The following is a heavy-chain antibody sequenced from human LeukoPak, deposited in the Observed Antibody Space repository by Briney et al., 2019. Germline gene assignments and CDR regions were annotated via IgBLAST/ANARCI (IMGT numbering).Heavy chain of an antibody. CDR1: GGSISNYY. V-gene: IGHV4-59*01. Sequence: SETLSLTCTVSGGSISNYYWSWIRQPPGKGLEWIGYISYIGSTNYNPSLKSRVTISVDTSKNQFSLKLTSVTAADTAFYYCAREEMATIWVFDYWGQGTLVTVSS. CDR2: ISYIGST. CDR3: AREEMATIWVFDY. J-gene: IGHJ4*02. D-gene: IGHD5-24*01.